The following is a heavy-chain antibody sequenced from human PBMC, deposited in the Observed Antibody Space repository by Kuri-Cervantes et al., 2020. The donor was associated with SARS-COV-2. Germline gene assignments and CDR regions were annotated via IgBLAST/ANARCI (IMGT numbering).Heavy chain of an antibody. V-gene: IGHV3-66*01. Sequence: GESLKISCAASGFTVSSNYMSWVRQAPGKGLGWVSVIYSGGSTYYADSVKGRFTISRDNSKNTLYLQMNSLRAEDTAVYFCARDVEDLSGFRFDYWGQGTLDTVSS. CDR1: GFTVSSNY. D-gene: IGHD3-22*01. J-gene: IGHJ4*02. CDR2: IYSGGST. CDR3: ARDVEDLSGFRFDY.